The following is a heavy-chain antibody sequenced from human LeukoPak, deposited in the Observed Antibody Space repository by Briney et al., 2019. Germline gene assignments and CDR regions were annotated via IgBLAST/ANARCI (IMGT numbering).Heavy chain of an antibody. CDR1: GGSISSSSYY. J-gene: IGHJ4*02. Sequence: SETLSLTCIVSGGSISSSSYYWGWIRQPPGKGLEWIGSIYYSGSTYYNPSLKSRVTISVDTSKNQFSLKLSSVTAADTAVYYCARGSILVGALYYFDYWGQGTLVTVSS. CDR2: IYYSGST. D-gene: IGHD1-26*01. V-gene: IGHV4-39*07. CDR3: ARGSILVGALYYFDY.